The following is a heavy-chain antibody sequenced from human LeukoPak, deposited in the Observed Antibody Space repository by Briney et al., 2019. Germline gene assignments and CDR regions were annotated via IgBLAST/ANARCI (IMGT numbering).Heavy chain of an antibody. CDR1: GYTFTSYD. V-gene: IGHV1-8*01. CDR3: ASGVDYGSGSSYYGMDV. Sequence: ASVKVSCKASGYTFTSYDINWVQQATGQGLEWMGWMNPNSGSTGYAQKFQGRVTITTDESTSTAYMELSSLRSEDTAVYYCASGVDYGSGSSYYGMDVWGQGTTVTVSS. J-gene: IGHJ6*02. D-gene: IGHD3-10*01. CDR2: MNPNSGST.